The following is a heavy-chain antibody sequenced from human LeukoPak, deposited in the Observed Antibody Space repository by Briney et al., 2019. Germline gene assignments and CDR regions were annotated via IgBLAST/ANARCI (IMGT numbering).Heavy chain of an antibody. CDR1: GPSISSYY. CDR3: ATLRGPYSMATLSYYSYGMDV. CDR2: IYYSGST. J-gene: IGHJ6*04. V-gene: IGHV4-59*01. Sequence: SETLSLTCTVSGPSISSYYWSWLRQPPGKGLEWLGYIYYSGSTNYQTSLKSRVTISVDASKNQFALKLSSVGAADTAVYYWATLRGPYSMATLSYYSYGMDVWGEGTTVTVSS. D-gene: IGHD6-13*01.